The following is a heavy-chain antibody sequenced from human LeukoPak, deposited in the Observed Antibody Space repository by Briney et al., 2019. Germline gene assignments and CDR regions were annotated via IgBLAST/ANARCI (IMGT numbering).Heavy chain of an antibody. CDR2: INQDGGEK. V-gene: IGHV3-7*01. CDR3: ARGALGLPGRIVDAFDI. D-gene: IGHD2-21*01. J-gene: IGHJ3*02. CDR1: GFTFSNYW. Sequence: GGSLRLSCAASGFTFSNYWMSWVRQAPGKGLEWVSTINQDGGEKSYVDSVKGRFTISRDNAKNSLSLQMNSLRAEDTAVYYCARGALGLPGRIVDAFDIWGQGTRVTVSS.